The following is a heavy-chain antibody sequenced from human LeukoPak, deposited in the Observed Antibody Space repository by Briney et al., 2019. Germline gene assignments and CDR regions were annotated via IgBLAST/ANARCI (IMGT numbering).Heavy chain of an antibody. V-gene: IGHV3-30-3*01. CDR1: GFTFSSYA. CDR2: ISYDGSNK. Sequence: GGSLRLSCAASGFTFSSYAMHWVRQAPGKGLEWVAVISYDGSNKYYADSVKGRFTISRDNSKNTLYLQMNSLRAEDTAVYYCARDPPAAAQFYFDYWGQGTLVTVSS. D-gene: IGHD6-13*01. CDR3: ARDPPAAAQFYFDY. J-gene: IGHJ4*02.